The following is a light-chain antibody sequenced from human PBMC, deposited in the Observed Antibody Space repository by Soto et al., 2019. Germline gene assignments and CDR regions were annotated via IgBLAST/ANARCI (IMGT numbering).Light chain of an antibody. Sequence: DIQMTQSPSTLSAAVGDRVTITCRASQSISSWLAWYQQKPGKAPKLLIYKAASLESGAPSRFSGSGSGPEFTLTISSLQPDDFATYSCQQYNSDLWTCGQGTKVEIK. CDR3: QQYNSDLWT. CDR2: KAA. J-gene: IGKJ1*01. CDR1: QSISSW. V-gene: IGKV1-5*03.